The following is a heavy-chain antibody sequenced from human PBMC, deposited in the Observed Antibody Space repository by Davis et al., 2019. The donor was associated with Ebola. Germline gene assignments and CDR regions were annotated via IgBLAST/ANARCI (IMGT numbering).Heavy chain of an antibody. CDR1: GDSINRNYYS. CDR2: IHYRGSV. D-gene: IGHD4-11*01. J-gene: IGHJ2*01. CDR3: ARTAYNNYDHFYFDL. Sequence: MPSETLSLTCTVSGDSINRNYYSWTWIRQHSGTGLEWIGYIHYRGSVYINPSLESRVSISADASRNQLSLELTSVTAADTAVYYCARTAYNNYDHFYFDLWGRGTLVTVSS. V-gene: IGHV4-31*03.